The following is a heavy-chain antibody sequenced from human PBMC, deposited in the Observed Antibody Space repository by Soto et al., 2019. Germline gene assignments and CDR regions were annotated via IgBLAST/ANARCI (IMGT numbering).Heavy chain of an antibody. Sequence: QITLKASGPTLVKPTQPLTLTCTSSGFSLSTSGVCVGWIRQPSGKALEWLALIYWDDDKRYSPSLMSRITNTKDTFQNHVVRTMTNMDPVEPATCFGTHILSGESNLGWDGFSYDSWGQATLVPGPS. CDR1: GFSLSTSGVC. CDR3: THILSGESNLGWDGFSYDS. V-gene: IGHV2-5*02. CDR2: IYWDDDK. D-gene: IGHD6-19*01. J-gene: IGHJ4*02.